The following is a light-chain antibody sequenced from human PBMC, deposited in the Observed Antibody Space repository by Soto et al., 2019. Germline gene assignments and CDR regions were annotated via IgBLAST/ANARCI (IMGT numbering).Light chain of an antibody. J-gene: IGKJ5*01. Sequence: DVVMTQSPLSLPVTLGQPASISCRSSQSLLYSDGNIYVNWFQQRPGQSPRRLIYRVSNRDSGVPDRFSGSGSGTDFSLTINRLEPEDFAVYYCQQYGNSPITFGQGTRLEIK. CDR1: QSLLYSDGNIY. CDR3: QQYGNSPIT. V-gene: IGKV2-30*01. CDR2: RVS.